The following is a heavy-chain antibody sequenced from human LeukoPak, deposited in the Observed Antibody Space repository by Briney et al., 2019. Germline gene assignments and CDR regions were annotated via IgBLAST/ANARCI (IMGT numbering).Heavy chain of an antibody. CDR3: ARVTSSGWNFDY. CDR2: ISGSTIYT. CDR1: GFTFSDYY. Sequence: PGGSLRLSCAASGFTFSDYYMSWIRQAPGKGRECVSYISGSTIYTNYADSVKGRFTISRDNAKSSLFLQMNSLRGEDTAVYYCARVTSSGWNFDYWGQGTLVTVSS. D-gene: IGHD6-19*01. V-gene: IGHV3-11*06. J-gene: IGHJ4*02.